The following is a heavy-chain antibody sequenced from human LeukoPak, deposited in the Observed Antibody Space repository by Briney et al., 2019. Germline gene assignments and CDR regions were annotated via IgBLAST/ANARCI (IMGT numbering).Heavy chain of an antibody. D-gene: IGHD6-13*01. J-gene: IGHJ3*02. V-gene: IGHV4-59*01. CDR2: IYYSGST. CDR1: GGSISSYY. CDR3: ARVGSSWFYDAFDI. Sequence: KPSETLSLTCTVSGGSISSYYWSWIRQPPGKGLEWIGYIYYSGSTNYNPSLKSRVTISVDTSKNQFSLKLSSVTAADTAVYYCARVGSSWFYDAFDIWGQGTMVTVSS.